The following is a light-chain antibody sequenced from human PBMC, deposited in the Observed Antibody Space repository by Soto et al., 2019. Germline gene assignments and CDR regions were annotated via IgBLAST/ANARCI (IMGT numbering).Light chain of an antibody. CDR1: QSVNIW. CDR3: QQYNNFWT. CDR2: EAS. Sequence: DIQMTQFPSALSASVGDRVTITRRASQSVNIWLAWYQQKPGKAPKLLISEASTVETGVTARFSGSGSGTQFTLTFSSLQPDDLATYYCQQYNNFWTFGQGTKVQIK. V-gene: IGKV1-5*03. J-gene: IGKJ1*01.